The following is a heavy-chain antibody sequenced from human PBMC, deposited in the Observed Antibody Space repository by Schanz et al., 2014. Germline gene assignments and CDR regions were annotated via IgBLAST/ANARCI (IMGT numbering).Heavy chain of an antibody. V-gene: IGHV1-2*02. CDR3: ARVTTGYDS. Sequence: QVQLVQSGPAVKKPGASMKVSCLASGYSFTEYFLHWVRQAPGQGLEWMGWINPNSGETNYEQKFKGRVTLTSDTSISTAFMELSGLTSDDTAIYYCARVTTGYDSWGQGTLVTVSS. D-gene: IGHD5-12*01. CDR1: GYSFTEYF. CDR2: INPNSGET. J-gene: IGHJ4*02.